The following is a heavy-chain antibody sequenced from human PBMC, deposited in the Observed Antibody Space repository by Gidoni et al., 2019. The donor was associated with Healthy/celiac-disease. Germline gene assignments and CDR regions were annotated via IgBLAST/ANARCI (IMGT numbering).Heavy chain of an antibody. V-gene: IGHV3-9*01. D-gene: IGHD6-25*01. Sequence: EVQLVESGGGLVQPGRSLRLSCAASGFTLDDYAIHWVRQAPGKGLECVSGISWNSGSIGYADSVKGRFTISRDNAKNSLYLQMNSLRAEDTALYYCAKGAPIAAQRGYYYYGMDVWGQGTTVTVSS. CDR3: AKGAPIAAQRGYYYYGMDV. CDR2: ISWNSGSI. J-gene: IGHJ6*02. CDR1: GFTLDDYA.